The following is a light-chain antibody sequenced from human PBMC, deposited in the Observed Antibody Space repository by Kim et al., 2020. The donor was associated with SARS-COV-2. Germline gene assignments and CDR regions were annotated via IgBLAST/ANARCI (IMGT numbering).Light chain of an antibody. CDR3: GTWDSSLSAVV. Sequence: GQELTISFSGRSANLGYKYVSWYQQLPGTAPKLLIYDNNERPSGIPDRFSGSKSGTSASLGITGLQTGDEADYYCGTWDSSLSAVVFGGGTQLTVL. CDR1: SANLGYKY. CDR2: DNN. V-gene: IGLV1-51*01. J-gene: IGLJ2*01.